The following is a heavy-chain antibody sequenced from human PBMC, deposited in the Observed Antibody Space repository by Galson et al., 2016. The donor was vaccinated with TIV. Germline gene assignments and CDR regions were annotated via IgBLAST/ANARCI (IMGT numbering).Heavy chain of an antibody. J-gene: IGHJ5*02. CDR1: GFTFSSYA. D-gene: IGHD7-27*01. Sequence: SLRLSCAASGFTFSSYAMSWVRQAPGKGLEWVAGISGSGFSTFYADSVKGRFTISRDNSKDRLDLQMNSLRPEETAIYYCAKDTGSQPRNWFDPWGQGTLVTVSS. CDR2: ISGSGFST. CDR3: AKDTGSQPRNWFDP. V-gene: IGHV3-23*01.